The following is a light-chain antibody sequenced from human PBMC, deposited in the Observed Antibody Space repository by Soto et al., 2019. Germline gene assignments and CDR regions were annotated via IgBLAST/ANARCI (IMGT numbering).Light chain of an antibody. CDR2: DAS. CDR1: QSFSSY. V-gene: IGKV3-11*01. J-gene: IGKJ1*01. Sequence: DIVLTQSPSTLSFSPGERATLSCLASQSFSSYLACYQQKAGQAPRLLIYDASNRATGIPARFSGSGSGTDFTLIISRLKPEDFAVYYCQQSSSWNRTFGLGTPVE. CDR3: QQSSSWNRT.